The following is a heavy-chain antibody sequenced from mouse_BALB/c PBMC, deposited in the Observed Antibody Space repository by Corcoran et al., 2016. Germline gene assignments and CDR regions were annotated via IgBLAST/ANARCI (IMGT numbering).Heavy chain of an antibody. CDR1: GYTFTDYY. CDR3: ARKRIRFDY. V-gene: IGHV1-77*01. CDR2: IYPGSGNT. Sequence: QVQLQQSGAELARPGASVKLSCKASGYTFTDYYINWVKQRTGQGLEWIGEIYPGSGNTYYNEKFKGKATLTADKSSSTAYMQLSSLTSEDSAVYFCARKRIRFDYWGQGTTLTVSS. J-gene: IGHJ2*01.